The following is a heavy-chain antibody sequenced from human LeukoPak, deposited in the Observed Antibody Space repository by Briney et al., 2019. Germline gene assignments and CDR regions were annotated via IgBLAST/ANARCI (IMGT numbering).Heavy chain of an antibody. CDR1: GFTFSSYA. V-gene: IGHV3-23*01. D-gene: IGHD2-2*01. J-gene: IGHJ4*02. CDR3: AKGYCSSTSCSSFDY. CDR2: ISGSGGST. Sequence: PGGSLRLSCAASGFTFSSYAMTWVRQAPGKGLKWVSAISGSGGSTYYADSVKGRFTISRDNSKNTLYLQMNSLRAEDTAVYYCAKGYCSSTSCSSFDYWGQGTLVTVSS.